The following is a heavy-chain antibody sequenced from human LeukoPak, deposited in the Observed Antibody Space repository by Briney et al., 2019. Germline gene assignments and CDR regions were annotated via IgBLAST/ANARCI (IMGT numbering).Heavy chain of an antibody. CDR2: IFHRGGT. J-gene: IGHJ4*02. Sequence: PSETLSLTCTVSNDSISSGDYYWNWIRQPPGKGLEWIGYIFHRGGTSYNPSLKSRVIISVDTSKNQFSLKLSSVTAADTAVYYCARVLMDSSGWYNFDYWGQGTLVTVSS. CDR1: NDSISSGDYY. V-gene: IGHV4-30-4*01. CDR3: ARVLMDSSGWYNFDY. D-gene: IGHD6-19*01.